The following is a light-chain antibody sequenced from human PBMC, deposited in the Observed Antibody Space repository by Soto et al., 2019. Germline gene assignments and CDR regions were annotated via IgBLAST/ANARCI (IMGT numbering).Light chain of an antibody. Sequence: VMTQSPATLSVSPGERATLSCRASQSVSSNLAWYQQKPGQAPRLLIYGASTRATGIPARFSGSGSGTEFTLTISSLQSEDFAVYYCQQYNNWPRETFGQGTKVEIK. CDR3: QQYNNWPRET. V-gene: IGKV3-15*01. J-gene: IGKJ1*01. CDR2: GAS. CDR1: QSVSSN.